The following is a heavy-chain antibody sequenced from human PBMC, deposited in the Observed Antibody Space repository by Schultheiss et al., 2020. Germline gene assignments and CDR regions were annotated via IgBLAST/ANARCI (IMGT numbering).Heavy chain of an antibody. J-gene: IGHJ4*02. D-gene: IGHD6-13*01. CDR2: ISYDGSNK. Sequence: GGSLRLSCAASGFTFSSHAMHWVRQAPGKGLEWVAVISYDGSNKYYADSVKGRFTISRDNSKNTLYLQMNSLRAEDTAVYYCARDLAAADTFDYWGQGTLVTGSS. CDR1: GFTFSSHA. CDR3: ARDLAAADTFDY. V-gene: IGHV3-30-3*01.